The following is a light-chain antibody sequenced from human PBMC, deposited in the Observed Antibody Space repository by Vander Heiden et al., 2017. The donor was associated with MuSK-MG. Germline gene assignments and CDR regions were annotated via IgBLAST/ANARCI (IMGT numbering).Light chain of an antibody. CDR2: DVS. V-gene: IGLV2-14*03. Sequence: QSALTQPASVSGSPGQSITISCTGTSSDVGNYNYVSWYQQYPGKAPKLMICDVSVRPAGVSTRFSGSKSGNTASLTISGLQAEDEGDYYCSSYTTTYTVIFGGGTRLTVL. J-gene: IGLJ2*01. CDR3: SSYTTTYTVI. CDR1: SSDVGNYNY.